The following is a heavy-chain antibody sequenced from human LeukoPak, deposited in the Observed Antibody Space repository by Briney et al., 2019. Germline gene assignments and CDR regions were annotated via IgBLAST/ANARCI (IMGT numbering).Heavy chain of an antibody. Sequence: GGSLRLSCSASGFTFNSYAMIWVRQAPGKGREWVSAISGSGGSTYYADSVKGRFTISRDNSKNTLYLQMNRLRAEDTDVYSCAKAGSSYSGSYSNFDYWGQETLVTVSS. V-gene: IGHV3-23*01. J-gene: IGHJ4*02. CDR2: ISGSGGST. D-gene: IGHD1-26*01. CDR1: GFTFNSYA. CDR3: AKAGSSYSGSYSNFDY.